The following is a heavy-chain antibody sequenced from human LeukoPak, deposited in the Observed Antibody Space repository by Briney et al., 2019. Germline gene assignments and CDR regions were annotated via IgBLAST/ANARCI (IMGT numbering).Heavy chain of an antibody. CDR1: GYTFTSYG. Sequence: ASVKVSCKASGYTFTSYGISWVRQAPGQGLEWMGWISAYNGNTNYAQKFQGRVTMTRDTSTSTVYMELSSLRSEDTAVYYCARDHVKQQLVRFDYWGQGTLVTVSS. D-gene: IGHD6-13*01. J-gene: IGHJ4*02. CDR3: ARDHVKQQLVRFDY. CDR2: ISAYNGNT. V-gene: IGHV1-18*01.